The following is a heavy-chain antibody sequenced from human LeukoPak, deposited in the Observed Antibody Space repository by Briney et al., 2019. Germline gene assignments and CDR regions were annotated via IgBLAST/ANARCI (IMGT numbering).Heavy chain of an antibody. Sequence: PGGSLRLSCAASRFMFTSYWMSWVRQAPGKGLEWVVSINNEGSEKYYVDSVRGRVATSRDNAKNSLYLQMNTVRAEDTAVYHCARVVVSTTNRFDPWGQGTLVTVSS. V-gene: IGHV3-7*05. CDR2: INNEGSEK. J-gene: IGHJ5*02. CDR1: RFMFTSYW. D-gene: IGHD5/OR15-5a*01. CDR3: ARVVVSTTNRFDP.